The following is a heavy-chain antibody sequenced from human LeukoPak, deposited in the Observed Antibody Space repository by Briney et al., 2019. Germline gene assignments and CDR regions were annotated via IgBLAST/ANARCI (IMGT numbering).Heavy chain of an antibody. CDR3: ARVSYYYDSSGYYYFDY. CDR1: GYTFTSYG. J-gene: IGHJ4*02. Sequence: ASVKVSCKASGYTFTSYGISWVRQAPGQGLEWMGWINPNSGGTNYAQKFQGRVTMTRDTSISTAYMELSRLRPDDTAVYYCARVSYYYDSSGYYYFDYWGQGTLVTVSS. V-gene: IGHV1-2*02. CDR2: INPNSGGT. D-gene: IGHD3-22*01.